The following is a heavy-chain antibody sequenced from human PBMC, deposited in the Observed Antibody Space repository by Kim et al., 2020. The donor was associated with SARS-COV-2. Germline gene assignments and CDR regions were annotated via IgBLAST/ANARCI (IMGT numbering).Heavy chain of an antibody. Sequence: IKYSQKFQGRVTVSRDTSASTAYMELSSLRSEDTAVYYCARDTLLRYFDLWGQGTMVTVSS. CDR2: I. CDR3: ARDTLLRYFDL. D-gene: IGHD3-9*01. J-gene: IGHJ3*01. V-gene: IGHV1-3*01.